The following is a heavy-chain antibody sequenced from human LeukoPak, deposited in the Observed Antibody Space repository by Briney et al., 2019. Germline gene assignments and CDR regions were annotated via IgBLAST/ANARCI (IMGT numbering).Heavy chain of an antibody. Sequence: ASVKVSCKASGYTFTSYGISWVRQAPGQGLEWMGWISAYNGNTNYAQKLQGRVTMTTDTSTSTAYMELRSLRSDDTAVYYCARAGFNYYDSSGYSDWGQGTLVTVSS. CDR2: ISAYNGNT. CDR3: ARAGFNYYDSSGYSD. J-gene: IGHJ4*02. CDR1: GYTFTSYG. D-gene: IGHD3-22*01. V-gene: IGHV1-18*01.